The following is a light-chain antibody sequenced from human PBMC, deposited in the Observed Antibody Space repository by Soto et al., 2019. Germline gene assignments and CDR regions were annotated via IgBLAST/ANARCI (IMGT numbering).Light chain of an antibody. CDR1: QGVSKK. V-gene: IGKV3-15*01. CDR3: KEYKYWLRT. J-gene: IGKJ1*01. CDR2: ASS. Sequence: IVVSLSAATLSVAKGERVTFSCRASQGVSKKLAWYQHRPGKATRLLIYASSTRATGIPGRFSGSGSGTEFSLTISCLQAEDVTVYCCKEYKYWLRTFGQGTKVDIK.